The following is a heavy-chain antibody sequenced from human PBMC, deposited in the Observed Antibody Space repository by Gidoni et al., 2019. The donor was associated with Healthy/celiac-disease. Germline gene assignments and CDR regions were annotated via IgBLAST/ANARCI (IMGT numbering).Heavy chain of an antibody. Sequence: EVQLVESGEGLVQPGGSLRLSCAASGFTFSSYAMHWVRQAPGKGLEYVSAISSNGGSTYYADSVKGRFTISRDNSKNTLYLQMGSLRAEDMAVYYCARGLDTAPGYFDYWGQGTLVTVSS. CDR1: GFTFSSYA. V-gene: IGHV3-64*02. J-gene: IGHJ4*02. CDR3: ARGLDTAPGYFDY. D-gene: IGHD5-18*01. CDR2: ISSNGGST.